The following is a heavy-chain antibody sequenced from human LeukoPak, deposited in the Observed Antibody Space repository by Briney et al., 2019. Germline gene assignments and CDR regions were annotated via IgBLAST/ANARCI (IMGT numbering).Heavy chain of an antibody. V-gene: IGHV1-69*13. CDR1: GGTFSSYA. J-gene: IGHJ4*02. Sequence: GASVKVSCKASGGTFSSYAISWLRQAPGQGLEWMGGIIPIFGTANYAQKFQGRVTITADESTSTAYMELSSLRSEDTAVYYCAKTALPSSGWYLDYWGQGTLVTVSS. CDR2: IIPIFGTA. D-gene: IGHD6-19*01. CDR3: AKTALPSSGWYLDY.